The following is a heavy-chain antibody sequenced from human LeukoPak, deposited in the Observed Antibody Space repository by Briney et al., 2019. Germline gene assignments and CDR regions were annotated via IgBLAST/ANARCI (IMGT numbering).Heavy chain of an antibody. D-gene: IGHD1-26*01. CDR3: ARVVGATPIAYFDY. CDR1: GGSISSSTYY. CDR2: IYHSGST. Sequence: SETLSLTCTVSGGSISSSTYYWGWIRQPPGKGLEWIGSIYHSGSTYYNPSLKSRVTISVDTSKNQFSLKLSSVTAADTAVYYCARVVGATPIAYFDYWGQGTLVTVSS. V-gene: IGHV4-39*07. J-gene: IGHJ4*02.